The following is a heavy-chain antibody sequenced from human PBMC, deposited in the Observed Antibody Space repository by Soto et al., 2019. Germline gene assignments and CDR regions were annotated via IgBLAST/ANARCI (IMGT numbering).Heavy chain of an antibody. CDR1: GFTFSSYG. V-gene: IGHV3-33*01. J-gene: IGHJ4*02. CDR2: IWYDGSNK. Sequence: GGSLRLSCAASGFTFSSYGMHWVRQAPGKGLEWVAVIWYDGSNKYYADSVKGRFTISRDNSKNTLYLQMNSLRAEDTAVYYCARDTFPHYFDYWGQGTLVTVSS. CDR3: ARDTFPHYFDY.